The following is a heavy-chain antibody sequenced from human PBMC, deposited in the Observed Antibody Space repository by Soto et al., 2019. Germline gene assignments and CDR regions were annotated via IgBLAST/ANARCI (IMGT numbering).Heavy chain of an antibody. CDR1: GYSFTSYW. J-gene: IGHJ4*02. CDR2: IYPGDSDT. CDR3: ARLWDIVVVPAAISSPAPIDY. Sequence: GESLKISCKGSGYSFTSYWIGWVRQMPGKGLEWMGIIYPGDSDTRYSPSFQGQVTISADKSISTAYLQWSSLKASDTAMYYCARLWDIVVVPAAISSPAPIDYWGQGTLVTVSS. V-gene: IGHV5-51*01. D-gene: IGHD2-2*01.